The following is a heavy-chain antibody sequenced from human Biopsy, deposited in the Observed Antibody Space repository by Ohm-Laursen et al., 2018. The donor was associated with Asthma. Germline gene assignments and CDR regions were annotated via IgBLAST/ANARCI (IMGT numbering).Heavy chain of an antibody. Sequence: SLRLSCTASGFTFSNYGMHWVRQAPGKGLEWAAVISFDGTNRNYTDSVKGRFTISRDNSRNTLHLEMNSLRAEDTAVYFCAKEVFPGWELRRGPDSWGQGTLVTVSS. CDR1: GFTFSNYG. CDR3: AKEVFPGWELRRGPDS. D-gene: IGHD1-26*01. J-gene: IGHJ4*02. V-gene: IGHV3-30*18. CDR2: ISFDGTNR.